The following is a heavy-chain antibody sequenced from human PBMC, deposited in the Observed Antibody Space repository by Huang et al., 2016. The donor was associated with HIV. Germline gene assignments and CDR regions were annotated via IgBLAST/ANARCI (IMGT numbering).Heavy chain of an antibody. CDR1: GGSISGSRYY. CDR3: ARGQSGPSQWLASLGNYYYYMDV. D-gene: IGHD6-19*01. CDR2: IDYSGDS. J-gene: IGHJ6*03. Sequence: QRQLQESGPGPVKPSATLSLTCSVSGGSISGSRYYWGWIRQPPGKGLEWIGSIDYSGDSHYSPSLNSRGTISVDTSKDQFSLKLSSVTAADTAVYYCARGQSGPSQWLASLGNYYYYMDVWGKGTTVTVSS. V-gene: IGHV4-39*01.